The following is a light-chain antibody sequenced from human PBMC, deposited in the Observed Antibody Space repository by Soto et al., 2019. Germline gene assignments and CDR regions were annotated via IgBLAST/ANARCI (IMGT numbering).Light chain of an antibody. CDR1: QSVSSN. J-gene: IGKJ1*01. CDR2: GAS. V-gene: IGKV3-20*01. CDR3: QQYGSSPWT. Sequence: EIDMTQSQATLSVSPGERATLSCRASQSVSSNLAWYQQKPGQAPRLLIYGASSRATGIPDRFSGSGSGTDFTLTISSLEPEDFAVYYCQQYGSSPWTFGQGTKVDIK.